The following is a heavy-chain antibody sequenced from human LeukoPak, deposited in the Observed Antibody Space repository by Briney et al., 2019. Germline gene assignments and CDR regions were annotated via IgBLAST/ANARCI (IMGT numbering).Heavy chain of an antibody. Sequence: SQTLFLTCTVSGGSISSGGYYWSWIRQHPGKGLEWIGYIYYSGSTYYNPSLKSRVTISVDTSKNQFSLKLSSVTAADTAVYYCARNGGLHRGWFDPWGQGTLVTVSS. CDR2: IYYSGST. CDR1: GGSISSGGYY. D-gene: IGHD4-23*01. V-gene: IGHV4-31*03. J-gene: IGHJ5*02. CDR3: ARNGGLHRGWFDP.